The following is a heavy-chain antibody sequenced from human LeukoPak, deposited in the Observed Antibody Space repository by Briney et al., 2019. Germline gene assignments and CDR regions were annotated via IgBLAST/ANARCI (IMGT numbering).Heavy chain of an antibody. D-gene: IGHD3-22*01. Sequence: GSLRLSCAASGFPFSSYPMHWVRQAPGKGLEYASAISSNGDSTYYANSVKGRFTISRDNSKNTLYLQMGSLRAEDMAVYYCARAYYDSGGYYYDYWGQGTLVTVSS. CDR3: ARAYYDSGGYYYDY. V-gene: IGHV3-64*01. CDR1: GFPFSSYP. J-gene: IGHJ4*02. CDR2: ISSNGDST.